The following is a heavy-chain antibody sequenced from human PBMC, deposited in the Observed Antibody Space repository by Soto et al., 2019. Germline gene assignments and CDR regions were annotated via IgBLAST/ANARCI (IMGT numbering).Heavy chain of an antibody. Sequence: PGGSLRLSCAASGFTFSSYSMNWVRQAPGKGLEWVSSISSSSSYIYYADSVKGRFTISRDNAKNSLYLQMNSLRAEDTAVYYCAKPRGYYDSSGYPTPDYWGQGTLVTVSS. CDR3: AKPRGYYDSSGYPTPDY. J-gene: IGHJ4*02. CDR1: GFTFSSYS. D-gene: IGHD3-22*01. V-gene: IGHV3-21*01. CDR2: ISSSSSYI.